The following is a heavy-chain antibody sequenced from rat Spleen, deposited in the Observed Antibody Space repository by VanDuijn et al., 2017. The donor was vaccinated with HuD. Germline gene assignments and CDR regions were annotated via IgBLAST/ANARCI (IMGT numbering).Heavy chain of an antibody. D-gene: IGHD1-11*01. J-gene: IGHJ4*01. V-gene: IGHV5-7*01. Sequence: EVQLVESDGGLVQPGRSLKLSCAASGFTLSDHYMAWVRQAPKKGLEWVASISYDGSSTYYRDSVKGRFTISRDNAKSTLYLQMDSLRSEDTATYYCGTDYFGGYVMDAWGQGVSVTVSS. CDR1: GFTLSDHY. CDR3: GTDYFGGYVMDA. CDR2: ISYDGSST.